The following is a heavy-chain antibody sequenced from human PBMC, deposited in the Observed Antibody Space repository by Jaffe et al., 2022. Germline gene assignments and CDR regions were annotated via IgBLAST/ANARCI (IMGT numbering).Heavy chain of an antibody. Sequence: QVQLQESGPGLVKPSETLSLTCAVSGYSISSGYYWGWIRQPPGKGLEWIGSIYHSGSTYYNPSLKSRVTISVDTSKNQFSLKLSSVTAADTAVYYCARLSRVEMATISYWGQGTLVTVSS. J-gene: IGHJ4*02. CDR3: ARLSRVEMATISY. V-gene: IGHV4-38-2*01. CDR2: IYHSGST. CDR1: GYSISSGYY. D-gene: IGHD5-12*01.